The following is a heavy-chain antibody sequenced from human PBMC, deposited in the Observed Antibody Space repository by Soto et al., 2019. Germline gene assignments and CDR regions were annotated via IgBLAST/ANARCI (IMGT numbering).Heavy chain of an antibody. D-gene: IGHD6-19*01. CDR3: ARVSRPIAVGGKRPRVYYLGMDV. CDR2: IYHSGSP. V-gene: IGHV4-4*02. CDR1: GGSISSSNW. J-gene: IGHJ6*02. Sequence: QVQLQESGPGLVKPSGTLSLTCAVSGGSISSSNWWSWVRQPPGKGLEWIGEIYHSGSPNYNPSLKSRVTQSVDKSQHQFSLKLGSGAAAGTAVYFFARVSRPIAVGGKRPRVYYLGMDVWGQGTTVTVSS.